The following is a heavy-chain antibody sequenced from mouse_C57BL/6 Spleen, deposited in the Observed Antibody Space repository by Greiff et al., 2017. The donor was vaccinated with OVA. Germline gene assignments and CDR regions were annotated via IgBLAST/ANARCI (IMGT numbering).Heavy chain of an antibody. CDR3: ARVANWAFDY. CDR2: INYDGSST. Sequence: EVHLVESEGGLVQPGSSVKLSCTASGFTFSDYYMAWVRQVPEKGLEWVANINYDGSSTYYLDSLKSRFIISRDNAKNILYLQMSSLKSEDTATYYCARVANWAFDYWGQGTTLTVSS. J-gene: IGHJ2*01. V-gene: IGHV5-16*01. CDR1: GFTFSDYY. D-gene: IGHD4-1*01.